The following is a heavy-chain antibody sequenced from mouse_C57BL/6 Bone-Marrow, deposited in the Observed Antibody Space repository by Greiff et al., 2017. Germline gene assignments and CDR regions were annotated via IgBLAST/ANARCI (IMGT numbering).Heavy chain of an antibody. CDR3: ERGDWDLAWFAY. D-gene: IGHD4-1*01. CDR1: GYAFSSYW. Sequence: QVQLQQSGAELVKPGASVKISCKASGYAFSSYWMNWVKQRPGKGLEWIGQIYPGDGDTNYNGKFKGKATLTADKSSSTAYMQLSSLTSEDSAVYFCERGDWDLAWFAYWGQGTLVTVSA. V-gene: IGHV1-80*01. J-gene: IGHJ3*01. CDR2: IYPGDGDT.